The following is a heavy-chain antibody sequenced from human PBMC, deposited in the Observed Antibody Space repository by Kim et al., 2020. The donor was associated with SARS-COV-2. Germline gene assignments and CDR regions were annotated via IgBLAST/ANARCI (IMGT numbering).Heavy chain of an antibody. CDR2: INGSGNEK. CDR1: NFEFKKYP. V-gene: IGHV3-23*01. D-gene: IGHD3-22*01. J-gene: IGHJ6*02. Sequence: GGSLRLSCAALNFEFKKYPMGWVRQGPGKGLQWVAGINGSGNEKHYADAVKGRFTISRDNSKNTLTLQMDNMSVEDTGLYHCAKGRDHHDSTGTGGLDVWGQGTTVTVS. CDR3: AKGRDHHDSTGTGGLDV.